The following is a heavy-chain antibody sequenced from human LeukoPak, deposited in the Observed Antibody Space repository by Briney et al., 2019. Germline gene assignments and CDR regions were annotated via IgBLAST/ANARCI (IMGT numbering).Heavy chain of an antibody. CDR3: AKQLGYCCDGSCYFPY. Sequence: GGSLRLSCAASGFTVSSNYMSWVRQAPGKGLEWVSVIYSGGSTYYADSVQGRFTISRDNSKSTLCLQMNSLRAEDTAVYYCAKQLGYCCDGSCYFPYWGQGTLVTVSS. CDR1: GFTVSSNY. D-gene: IGHD2-15*01. V-gene: IGHV3-53*01. J-gene: IGHJ4*02. CDR2: IYSGGST.